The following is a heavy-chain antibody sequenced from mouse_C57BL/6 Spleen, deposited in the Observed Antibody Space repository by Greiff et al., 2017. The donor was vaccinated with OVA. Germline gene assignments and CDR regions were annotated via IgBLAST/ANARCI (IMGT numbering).Heavy chain of an antibody. V-gene: IGHV1-80*01. CDR2: IYPGDGDT. CDR1: GYAFSSYW. J-gene: IGHJ4*01. CDR3: ARPITTVVATPYAMDY. Sequence: VQGVESGAELVKPGASVKISCKASGYAFSSYWMNWVKQRPGKGLEWIGQIYPGDGDTNYNGKFKGKATLTADKSSSTAYMQLSSLTSEDSAVYFCARPITTVVATPYAMDYWGQGTSVTVSS. D-gene: IGHD1-1*01.